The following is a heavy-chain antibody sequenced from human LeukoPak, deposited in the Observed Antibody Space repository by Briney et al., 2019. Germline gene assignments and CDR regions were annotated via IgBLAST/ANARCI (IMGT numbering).Heavy chain of an antibody. D-gene: IGHD5-12*01. J-gene: IGHJ6*02. Sequence: SETLSLTCTVSGGSISSSSYYWGWIRQPPGKGLEWIGSIYYSGSTYYNPSLKSRVTISVDTSKNQFSLKLSSVTAADTAVYYCARDPSLLRGYGDYYGMDVWGQGTTVTVSS. CDR3: ARDPSLLRGYGDYYGMDV. V-gene: IGHV4-39*07. CDR2: IYYSGST. CDR1: GGSISSSSYY.